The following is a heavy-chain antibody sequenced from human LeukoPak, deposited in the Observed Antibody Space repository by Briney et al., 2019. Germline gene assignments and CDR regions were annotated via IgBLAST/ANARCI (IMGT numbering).Heavy chain of an antibody. J-gene: IGHJ4*02. CDR1: GFTFSSYA. CDR3: ARRDGYNYYFDY. V-gene: IGHV3-30*04. CDR2: ISYDGSNK. Sequence: TGESLRLSCAASGFTFSSYAMHWVRQAPGKGLEWVAVISYDGSNKYYADSVKGRFTISRDNSKNTLYLQMNSLRAEDTAVYYCARRDGYNYYFDYWGQGTLVTVSS. D-gene: IGHD5-24*01.